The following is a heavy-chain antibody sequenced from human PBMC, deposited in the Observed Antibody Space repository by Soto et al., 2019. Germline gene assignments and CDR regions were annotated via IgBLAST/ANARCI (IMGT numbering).Heavy chain of an antibody. Sequence: PSETLSLTCTVSGGSISSGVYYWSWIRQYPGKGLEWIGYIYYSGSTYYNPSLKSRVTVSIDTSKNQFSLQLSSMSAADTAVYYCTRGPSGDKVDYWGQGTLVTVSS. CDR1: GGSISSGVYY. CDR3: TRGPSGDKVDY. J-gene: IGHJ4*02. V-gene: IGHV4-30-4*08. CDR2: IYYSGST. D-gene: IGHD7-27*01.